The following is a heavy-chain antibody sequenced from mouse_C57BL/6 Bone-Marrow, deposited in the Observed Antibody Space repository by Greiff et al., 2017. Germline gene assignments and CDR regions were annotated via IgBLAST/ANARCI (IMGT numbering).Heavy chain of an antibody. CDR1: GFTFSSYG. J-gene: IGHJ3*01. CDR2: ISSGGSYT. CDR3: ARRAYYSNYWLAY. Sequence: EVKLVESGGDLVKPGGSLKLSCAASGFTFSSYGMSWVRQTPDKRLEWVATISSGGSYTYYPDSVKGRFTISRDNAKNTLYLQMSSLKSEDTAMYYCARRAYYSNYWLAYWGQGTLVTVSA. V-gene: IGHV5-6*02. D-gene: IGHD2-5*01.